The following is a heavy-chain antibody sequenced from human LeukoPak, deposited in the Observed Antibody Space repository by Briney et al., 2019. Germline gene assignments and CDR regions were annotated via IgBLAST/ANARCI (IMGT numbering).Heavy chain of an antibody. CDR1: GYTFTSYG. Sequence: ASVKVSCKASGYTFTSYGISWVRQAPGQGLEWMGWISAYNGNTNYAQKLQGRVTMTTDTSTSTAYMELRSLRSDDTAVYYCARVDYYDSSGYYPWYFDYWGQGTLVTVSS. CDR2: ISAYNGNT. J-gene: IGHJ4*02. V-gene: IGHV1-18*01. CDR3: ARVDYYDSSGYYPWYFDY. D-gene: IGHD3-22*01.